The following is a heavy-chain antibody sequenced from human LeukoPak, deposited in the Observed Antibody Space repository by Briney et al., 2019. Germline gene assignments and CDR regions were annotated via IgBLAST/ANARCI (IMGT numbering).Heavy chain of an antibody. V-gene: IGHV3-21*01. J-gene: IGHJ3*02. Sequence: PGWSLRLSCAASGFTFSSYSMNWVRQAPGPGLEWVSSISSSSSYIYYADSVKGRFTISRDNAKNSLYLQMNSLRAEDTAVYYCARMRYSSGWSDAFDIWGQGTMVTVSS. D-gene: IGHD6-19*01. CDR2: ISSSSSYI. CDR3: ARMRYSSGWSDAFDI. CDR1: GFTFSSYS.